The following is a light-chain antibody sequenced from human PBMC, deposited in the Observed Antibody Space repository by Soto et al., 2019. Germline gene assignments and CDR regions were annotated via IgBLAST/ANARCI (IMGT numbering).Light chain of an antibody. CDR1: QSVSSN. J-gene: IGKJ1*01. V-gene: IGKV3-15*01. Sequence: EIAMTQSPATLSVSPGERATLSCRASQSVSSNLAWYQQKPGQAPRVLIYAASTRATGIPDRFSGSGSGTEFTLTISSLHSEDFGVYYCQQYDNWWTFGQGTKVDI. CDR2: AAS. CDR3: QQYDNWWT.